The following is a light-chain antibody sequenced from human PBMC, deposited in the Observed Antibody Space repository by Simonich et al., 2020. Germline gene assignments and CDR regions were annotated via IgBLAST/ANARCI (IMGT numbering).Light chain of an antibody. Sequence: DIQMTQSPSTLSASVGDRVTITCRASQSISSWLAWYKQKPGKAPKLLINKASSLESGVPSRFSGSGSGTEFTLTISSLQPDDFATYYCQQYNSYHTFGQGTKLEIK. V-gene: IGKV1-5*03. CDR1: QSISSW. J-gene: IGKJ2*01. CDR3: QQYNSYHT. CDR2: KAS.